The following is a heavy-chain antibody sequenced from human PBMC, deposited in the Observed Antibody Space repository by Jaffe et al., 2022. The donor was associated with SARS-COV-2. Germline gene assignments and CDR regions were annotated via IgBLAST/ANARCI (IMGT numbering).Heavy chain of an antibody. Sequence: EVQLLESGGGLVQPGGSLRLSCAASGFTFSSYAMSWVRQAPGKGLEWVSAISGSGGSTYYADSVKGRFTISRDNSKNTLYLQMNSLRAEDTAVYYCAKDGCGGDCFYYYYYYGMDVWGQGTTVTVSS. CDR2: ISGSGGST. CDR3: AKDGCGGDCFYYYYYYGMDV. D-gene: IGHD2-21*02. J-gene: IGHJ6*02. V-gene: IGHV3-23*01. CDR1: GFTFSSYA.